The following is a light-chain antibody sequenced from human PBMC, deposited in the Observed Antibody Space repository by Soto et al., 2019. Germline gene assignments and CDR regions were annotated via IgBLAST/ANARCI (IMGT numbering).Light chain of an antibody. CDR3: MQTLQIPQ. Sequence: DIVMTQSPLSLSVIPGESASISCRSSQSLLHSNGYKYLDWYVQKPGQSPQLVIYLGSNRASGVPDRFSGSGSGTDFTLKISRVEADDVGVYYCMQTLQIPQFGQGTRLEIK. CDR2: LGS. V-gene: IGKV2-28*01. CDR1: QSLLHSNGYKY. J-gene: IGKJ5*01.